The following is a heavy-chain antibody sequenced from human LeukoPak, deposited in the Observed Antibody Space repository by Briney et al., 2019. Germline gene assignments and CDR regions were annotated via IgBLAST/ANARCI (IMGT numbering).Heavy chain of an antibody. J-gene: IGHJ4*02. V-gene: IGHV4-31*03. Sequence: SETLSLTCTVSGGSISSGGYYWNWIRQHPGKGLEWIGYIYYSGSTYYNPSLKSRVTISVDTSKNQFSLKLSSVTAADTAVYYCASMYYYGSGSNIYFDYWGQGTLVTVSP. CDR2: IYYSGST. D-gene: IGHD3-10*01. CDR3: ASMYYYGSGSNIYFDY. CDR1: GGSISSGGYY.